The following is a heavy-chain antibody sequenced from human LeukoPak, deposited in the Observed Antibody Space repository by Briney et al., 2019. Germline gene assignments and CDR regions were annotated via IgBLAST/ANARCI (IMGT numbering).Heavy chain of an antibody. CDR1: GFTFSSYA. D-gene: IGHD1-1*01. J-gene: IGHJ6*04. Sequence: PGGSLRLSCVASGFTFSSYAMHWVRQAPGKGLEWVAVISYDGSNKYYADSVKGRFTISRHNSKNTLYLQMNSLRAEDTAVYYCARARWGTGTTSYYGMDVWGKGSTVTVHS. CDR3: ARARWGTGTTSYYGMDV. V-gene: IGHV3-30*04. CDR2: ISYDGSNK.